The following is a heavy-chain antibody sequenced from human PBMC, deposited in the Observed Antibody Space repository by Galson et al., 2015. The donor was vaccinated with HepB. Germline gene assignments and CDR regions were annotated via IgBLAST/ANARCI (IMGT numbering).Heavy chain of an antibody. CDR2: ISSSSSYI. CDR3: AFLPNGGSSPGRNYFDY. J-gene: IGHJ4*02. Sequence: SLRLSCAASGFTFSSYSMNWVRQAPGKGLEWVSSISSSSSYIYYADSVKGRFTISRDNAKNSLYLQMNSLRAEDTAVYYCAFLPNGGSSPGRNYFDYWGQGTLVTVSS. CDR1: GFTFSSYS. D-gene: IGHD7-27*01. V-gene: IGHV3-21*01.